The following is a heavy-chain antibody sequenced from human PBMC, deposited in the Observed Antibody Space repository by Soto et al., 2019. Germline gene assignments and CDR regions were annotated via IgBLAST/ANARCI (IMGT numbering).Heavy chain of an antibody. J-gene: IGHJ4*02. CDR1: GFTFSTCA. D-gene: IGHD3-22*01. Sequence: GGSLRLSCPATGFTFSTCAMNWVRQAPGKGLEWVSTISGSGSTTYYADSVKGRFTISRDNSKNTLYLQMNSLRAEDTAVYYCARDDSSGTYYFDYWGQGTLVTVSS. V-gene: IGHV3-23*01. CDR2: ISGSGSTT. CDR3: ARDDSSGTYYFDY.